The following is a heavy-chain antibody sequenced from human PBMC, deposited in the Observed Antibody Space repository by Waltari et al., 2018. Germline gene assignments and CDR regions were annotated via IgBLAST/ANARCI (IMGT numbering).Heavy chain of an antibody. CDR1: GFTFSSSW. CDR3: ARDLSGTFDY. Sequence: EVQLVESGGGLVQPGGSLRLSCAASGFTFSSSWMSWVRQAPGKGLEWVANIKQDGSEKYYVDSVKGRFTISRDNAKNSLYLQMNSLRDEDTAVYYCARDLSGTFDYWGQGTLVTVSS. D-gene: IGHD1-1*01. J-gene: IGHJ4*02. CDR2: IKQDGSEK. V-gene: IGHV3-7*04.